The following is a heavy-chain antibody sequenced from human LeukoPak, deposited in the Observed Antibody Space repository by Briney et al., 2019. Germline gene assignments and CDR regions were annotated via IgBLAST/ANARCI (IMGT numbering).Heavy chain of an antibody. CDR2: IYHSGST. Sequence: PSETLSLTCTVSGYSISSGYYWGWIRQPPGKGLEWIGNIYHSGSTYYNPSLKSRVTISVDTSKNQFSLKLSSVTAADTAVYYCARGASGTPNWFDPWGQGTLITVSS. J-gene: IGHJ5*02. CDR1: GYSISSGYY. D-gene: IGHD6-25*01. CDR3: ARGASGTPNWFDP. V-gene: IGHV4-38-2*02.